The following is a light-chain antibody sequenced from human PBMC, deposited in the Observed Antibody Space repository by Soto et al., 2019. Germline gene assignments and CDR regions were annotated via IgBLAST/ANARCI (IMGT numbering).Light chain of an antibody. CDR1: QSVGSN. CDR2: GAS. CDR3: QQYIDWPET. V-gene: IGKV3D-15*01. Sequence: EIVMTQSPATLSVSPGERATLSCRASQSVGSNLAWYQQKPGQAPSLFISGASTRPTGIPARFSCSGSGTEFTLTISSLQSEDFAVYYCQQYIDWPETFGQGTKVEIK. J-gene: IGKJ2*01.